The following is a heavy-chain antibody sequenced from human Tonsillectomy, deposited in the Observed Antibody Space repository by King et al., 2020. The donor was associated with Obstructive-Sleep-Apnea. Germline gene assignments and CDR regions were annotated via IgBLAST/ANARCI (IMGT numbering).Heavy chain of an antibody. J-gene: IGHJ4*02. CDR1: GYTFTTYG. V-gene: IGHV7-4-1*02. CDR2: INTNTGNP. CDR3: ARSRIGSPYYSFDS. D-gene: IGHD3-22*01. Sequence: QLVQSGSELKKPGASVKVSCKTSGYTFTTYGLNWVRQAPGQGLEWMGWINTNTGNPTYAQGLTGRFVFSFDTSVSTAYLQISSLKADDTAVYFCARSRIGSPYYSFDSWGQGTLVTVSP.